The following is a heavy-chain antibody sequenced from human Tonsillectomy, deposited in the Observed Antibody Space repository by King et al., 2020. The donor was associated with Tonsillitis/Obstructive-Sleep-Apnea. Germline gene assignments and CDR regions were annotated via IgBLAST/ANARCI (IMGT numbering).Heavy chain of an antibody. CDR3: ASATFGEVIILDAFDI. J-gene: IGHJ3*02. CDR1: GASISSRSYY. Sequence: QLQESTPGLVKPSETLSLTCTVSGASISSRSYYWGWIRQPPGKGLEWIGSFYYTGSTYYNPSLKSRVAISVDTSRNQFSLKLRSVTAADTAVYYCASATFGEVIILDAFDIWGQGTMVTVSS. CDR2: FYYTGST. D-gene: IGHD3-3*01. V-gene: IGHV4-39*01.